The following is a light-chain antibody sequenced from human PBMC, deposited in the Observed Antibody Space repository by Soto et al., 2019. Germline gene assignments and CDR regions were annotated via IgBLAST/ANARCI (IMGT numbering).Light chain of an antibody. Sequence: DIQMTQSPSSLSASVGDRVTITCRASQTISSSLNWSQQRPGKAPNLLIYASSSLQSGVPPRFSGSGSGTDFPLTISSLQPEDFATYYCQQTYSTPITFGQGTRLEIK. J-gene: IGKJ5*01. CDR1: QTISSS. V-gene: IGKV1-39*01. CDR2: ASS. CDR3: QQTYSTPIT.